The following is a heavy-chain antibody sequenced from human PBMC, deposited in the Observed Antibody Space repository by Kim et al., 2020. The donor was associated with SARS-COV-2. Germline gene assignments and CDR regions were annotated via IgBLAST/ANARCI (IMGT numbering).Heavy chain of an antibody. CDR2: IYHSGST. CDR3: ASRIDYSGPFDY. V-gene: IGHV4-38-2*02. J-gene: IGHJ4*02. CDR1: GYSISSGYY. Sequence: SETLSLTCTVSGYSISSGYYWGWIRQPPGKGLEWIGSIYHSGSTYYNPSLKSRVTISVDTSKNQFSLKLSSVTAADTAVYYCASRIDYSGPFDYWGQGTLVTVSS. D-gene: IGHD4-4*01.